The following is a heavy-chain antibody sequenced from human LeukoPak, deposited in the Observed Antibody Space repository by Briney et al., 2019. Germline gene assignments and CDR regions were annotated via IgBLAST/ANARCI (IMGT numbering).Heavy chain of an antibody. Sequence: GGSLRLSCAASGFTFSNHWMHWVRQAPGKGLMWVSRINRDGSRTDYADSVKGRFTISRDDAKNALYLQVNSLRAEDTAVYFCARGGSDTAMAHDYWGQGTLVTVSS. CDR1: GFTFSNHW. CDR2: INRDGSRT. D-gene: IGHD5-18*01. CDR3: ARGGSDTAMAHDY. V-gene: IGHV3-74*01. J-gene: IGHJ4*02.